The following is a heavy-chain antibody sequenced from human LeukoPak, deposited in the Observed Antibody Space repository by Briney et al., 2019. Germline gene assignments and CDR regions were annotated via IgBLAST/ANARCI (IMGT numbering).Heavy chain of an antibody. CDR2: ISSSGSTI. CDR1: GFTFSSYE. J-gene: IGHJ5*02. Sequence: GGSLRLSCAASGFTFSSYEMNWVRQAPGKGLEWVSYISSSGSTIYYAATVKGRFTISRDNAKNSLYLQMNSLRAEDTAVYYCARGVYLAAAGTRHWFDPWGQGTLVTVSS. CDR3: ARGVYLAAAGTRHWFDP. V-gene: IGHV3-48*03. D-gene: IGHD6-13*01.